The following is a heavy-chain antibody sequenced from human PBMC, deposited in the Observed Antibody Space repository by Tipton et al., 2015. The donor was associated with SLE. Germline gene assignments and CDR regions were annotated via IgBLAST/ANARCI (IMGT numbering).Heavy chain of an antibody. CDR1: GGSFSGYY. Sequence: TLSLTCAVYGGSFSGYYWSWIRQPPGKGLEWIGSIYHSGSTYYNPSLKSRVTISVDTSKNQFSLKLSSVTAADTAVYYCARARVPYSSSAFRHWGQGTLVTVSS. D-gene: IGHD6-13*01. J-gene: IGHJ1*01. CDR2: IYHSGST. CDR3: ARARVPYSSSAFRH. V-gene: IGHV4-34*09.